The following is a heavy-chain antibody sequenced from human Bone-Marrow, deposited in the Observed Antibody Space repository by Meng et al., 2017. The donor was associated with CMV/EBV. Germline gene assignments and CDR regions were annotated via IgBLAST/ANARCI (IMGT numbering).Heavy chain of an antibody. V-gene: IGHV1-46*01. CDR2: INPSGGST. CDR3: AVWSGSYYGMDV. CDR1: GYTFTSYY. D-gene: IGHD3-3*01. Sequence: ASVKVSCKASGYTFTSYYMHWVRQAPGQGLEWMGIINPSGGSTSYAQKFQGRVTMTRDTSTSTVYMELSSLRSEDTAVYYCAVWSGSYYGMDVWGQGTTVTVSS. J-gene: IGHJ6*02.